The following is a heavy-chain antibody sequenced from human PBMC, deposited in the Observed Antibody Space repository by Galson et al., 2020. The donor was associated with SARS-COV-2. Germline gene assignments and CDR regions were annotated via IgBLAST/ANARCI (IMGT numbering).Heavy chain of an antibody. CDR2: ISDDGNKK. J-gene: IGHJ5*02. CDR3: ATERYDNSRGLES. D-gene: IGHD3-3*01. CDR1: GFPFSRNA. V-gene: IGHV3-30*09. Sequence: GGSLRLSCAASGFPFSRNAMHWVRQAPGKGLEWVTVISDDGNKKYYAESVRGRFAISRDNSDNTLYLQMNSLRADDTATYYCATERYDNSRGLESWGQGTLVTVSS.